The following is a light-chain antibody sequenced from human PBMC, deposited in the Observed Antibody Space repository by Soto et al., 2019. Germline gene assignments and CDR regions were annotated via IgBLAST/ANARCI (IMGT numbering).Light chain of an antibody. CDR2: EGS. J-gene: IGLJ1*01. CDR1: SSDLGSYNL. Sequence: QSALTQPASVSGSPGQSITISCTGTSSDLGSYNLVSWYQQHPDKAPKLMIYEGSQRPSGVSNRFSGSKSCNTASLTISGLQAEDEADYYCCSYAGITTLYVFGTGTKVTVL. V-gene: IGLV2-23*01. CDR3: CSYAGITTLYV.